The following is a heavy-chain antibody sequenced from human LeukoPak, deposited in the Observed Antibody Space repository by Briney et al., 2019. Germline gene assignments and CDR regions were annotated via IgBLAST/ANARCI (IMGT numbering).Heavy chain of an antibody. J-gene: IGHJ3*02. D-gene: IGHD3-3*01. V-gene: IGHV4-4*07. CDR1: GGSMRSYY. CDR2: IYTSGSA. CDR3: ARSNVWYYAFWSGYLAYDAFDI. Sequence: TPSETLSLTCTVSGGSMRSYYWSWLRQPAGKGREGVGRIYTSGSANYNPSLQSRVPMSVDTSKNQFSLKLSSVTAADTAVYYCARSNVWYYAFWSGYLAYDAFDIWGQGTMVTVSS.